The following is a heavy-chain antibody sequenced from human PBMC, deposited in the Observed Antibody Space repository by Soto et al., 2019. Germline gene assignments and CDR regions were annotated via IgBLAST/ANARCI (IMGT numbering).Heavy chain of an antibody. CDR2: ITPNSGVT. Sequence: ASVKVSCKASGYTFTGYSMHWVRQAPVQRLEWMGWITPNSGVTNYAQKFQVRVTMTRDTSISTAYMVVSRLRSDDTAVYYCSREMVRGIRYYYGMDVWGQGTTVTVS. D-gene: IGHD3-10*01. CDR1: GYTFTGYS. CDR3: SREMVRGIRYYYGMDV. V-gene: IGHV1-2*02. J-gene: IGHJ6*01.